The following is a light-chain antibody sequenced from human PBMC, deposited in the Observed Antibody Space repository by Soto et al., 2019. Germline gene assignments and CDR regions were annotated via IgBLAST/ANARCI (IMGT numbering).Light chain of an antibody. V-gene: IGKV3-20*01. CDR3: QQYGSSPFT. CDR2: GSS. Sequence: EIVLTQSPGTLSLSPGEGATLSCRASQSVSNNYLAWYQQKPGQPPRLLISGSSIRATGIPKRFSGSASGTNFTLTISSLEPEDFAVFYCQQYGSSPFTFGPGTKVDIK. CDR1: QSVSNNY. J-gene: IGKJ3*01.